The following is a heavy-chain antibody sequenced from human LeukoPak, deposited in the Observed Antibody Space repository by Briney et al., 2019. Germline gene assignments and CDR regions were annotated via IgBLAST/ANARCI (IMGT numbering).Heavy chain of an antibody. Sequence: ASVEVSCKASGYTFTSYGISWVRQAPGQGLEWMGWISAYNGNTNYAQKFQGRVTMTTDTSTSTAYMELRSLRSDDTAVYYCARDVCTSTSCYLDYWGQGTLVTVSS. J-gene: IGHJ4*02. CDR2: ISAYNGNT. V-gene: IGHV1-18*01. CDR1: GYTFTSYG. CDR3: ARDVCTSTSCYLDY. D-gene: IGHD2-2*01.